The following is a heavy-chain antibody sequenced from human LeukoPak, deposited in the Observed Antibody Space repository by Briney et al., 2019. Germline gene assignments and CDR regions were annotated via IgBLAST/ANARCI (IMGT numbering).Heavy chain of an antibody. J-gene: IGHJ4*02. D-gene: IGHD2-2*01. V-gene: IGHV3-30*18. CDR2: ISYDGSNK. CDR3: AKDSRGIVVVPAGGGFDY. CDR1: GFTFSSYG. Sequence: GGSLRLSCAASGFTFSSYGMHWVRQAPGKGLEWVAVISYDGSNKYYADSVKGRFTISRDNSKNTLYLQMNSLRAEDTAVYYCAKDSRGIVVVPAGGGFDYWGQGPLVTVSS.